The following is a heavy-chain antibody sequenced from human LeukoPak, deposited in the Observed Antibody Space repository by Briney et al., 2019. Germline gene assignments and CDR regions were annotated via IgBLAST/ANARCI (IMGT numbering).Heavy chain of an antibody. Sequence: GGSLRLSCAASGFTFSSYAMSGVRQAPGKGLEWVSGIGATGVSTFYGDSVKGRFTMSRDNSKNTLYLRMDSLRAEDTAVYYCAKDRGGHSAYAHLDYWGQGTLVTVSS. J-gene: IGHJ4*02. CDR3: AKDRGGHSAYAHLDY. V-gene: IGHV3-23*01. D-gene: IGHD5-12*01. CDR2: IGATGVST. CDR1: GFTFSSYA.